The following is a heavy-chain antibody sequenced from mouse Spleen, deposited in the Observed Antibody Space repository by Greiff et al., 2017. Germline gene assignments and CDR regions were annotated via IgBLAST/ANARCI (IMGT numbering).Heavy chain of an antibody. D-gene: IGHD2-1*01. CDR1: GFSLTSYG. V-gene: IGHV2-2*01. CDR3: ARNERGNYVRYFDV. Sequence: VKLQESGPGLVQPSQSLSITCTVSGFSLTSYGVHWVRQSPGKGLEWLGVIWSGGSTDYNAAFISRLSISKDNSKSQVFFKMNSLQADDTAIYYCARNERGNYVRYFDVWGAGTTVTVSS. J-gene: IGHJ1*01. CDR2: IWSGGST.